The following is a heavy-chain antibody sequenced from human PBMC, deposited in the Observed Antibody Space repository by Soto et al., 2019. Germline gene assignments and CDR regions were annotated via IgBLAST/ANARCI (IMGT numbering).Heavy chain of an antibody. Sequence: SETLSLTCTVSGGSINNIFWGWIRQPPGKGLEWIGYVYYDGHTDYNPSLESRVTIAVDTSKNQFSLRLTSVTAADTAVYYCARVPTPWGQGTMVTGSS. CDR2: VYYDGHT. CDR3: ARVPTP. CDR1: GGSINNIF. V-gene: IGHV4-59*01. J-gene: IGHJ3*01.